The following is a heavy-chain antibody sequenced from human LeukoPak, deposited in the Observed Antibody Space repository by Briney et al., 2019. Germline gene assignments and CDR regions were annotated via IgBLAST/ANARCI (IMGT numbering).Heavy chain of an antibody. CDR1: GFTFSSYG. V-gene: IGHV3-33*01. CDR3: ARGFFGSGYYYDSWQVDY. CDR2: IWYDGSNK. Sequence: GRSLRLSCAASGFTFSSYGMHWVRQAPGKGLEWVAVIWYDGSNKYYADSVKGRFTISRDNSKNTLYLQMNSLRAKDTAVYYCARGFFGSGYYYDSWQVDYWGQGTLVTFSS. J-gene: IGHJ4*02. D-gene: IGHD3-22*01.